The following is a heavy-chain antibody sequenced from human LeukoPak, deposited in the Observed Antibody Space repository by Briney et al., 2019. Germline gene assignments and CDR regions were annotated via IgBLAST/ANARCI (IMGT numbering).Heavy chain of an antibody. V-gene: IGHV1-18*01. CDR3: ARDQGLTAPPPYGLDV. D-gene: IGHD4/OR15-4a*01. J-gene: IGHJ6*02. CDR2: ISAYNGNT. CDR1: GYTFTSYG. Sequence: ASVKVSCKASGYTFTSYGISWVRQAPGQGLEWMGWISAYNGNTNYAQKLQGRVAMTTDTSTSTVYMERSSLRPEETAVYYCARDQGLTAPPPYGLDVWGQGTTVIVSS.